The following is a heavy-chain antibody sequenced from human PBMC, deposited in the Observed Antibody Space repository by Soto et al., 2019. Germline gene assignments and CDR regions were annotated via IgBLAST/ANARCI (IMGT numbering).Heavy chain of an antibody. D-gene: IGHD4-17*01. CDR1: GFTFSDYY. J-gene: IGHJ5*02. CDR3: AGVNGDYNNWFAP. Sequence: QVQLVESGGGLVKPGGSLRLSCAASGFTFSDYYMSWIRQAPGKGLEWVSYISSSSSYTNYADSVKGRFTISRDNAKNSLYRQMNSLRAEDTSVYYCAGVNGDYNNWFAPWGQGPLVPVSS. V-gene: IGHV3-11*06. CDR2: ISSSSSYT.